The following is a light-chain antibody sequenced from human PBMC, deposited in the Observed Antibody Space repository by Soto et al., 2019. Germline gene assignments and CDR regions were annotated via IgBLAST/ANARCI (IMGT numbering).Light chain of an antibody. CDR3: QQHNSFPLS. CDR2: AAS. V-gene: IGKV1-9*01. CDR1: QDISSY. Sequence: DIQLTQSPSFLSASVGDRVTITCRASQDISSYLVWYQQKPGKAPKLLIYAASTLQSGVPSRFSGRGSGTEFTLTISSLQAEDFTTYYCQQHNSFPLSFGGGTKVEIK. J-gene: IGKJ4*01.